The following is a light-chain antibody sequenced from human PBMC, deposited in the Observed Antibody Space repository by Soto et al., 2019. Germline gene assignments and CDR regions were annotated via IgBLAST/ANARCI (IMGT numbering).Light chain of an antibody. Sequence: EIVLTQSPATLSLSPGERATLSCRASQSVSNYLAWYQQKPGQAPRLLIYDASNRATGTPARFSGSGSGTDFTLTISTLEPEDFAVYYCQQHINRLSFGGGTKVEIK. CDR2: DAS. CDR1: QSVSNY. J-gene: IGKJ4*01. CDR3: QQHINRLS. V-gene: IGKV3-11*01.